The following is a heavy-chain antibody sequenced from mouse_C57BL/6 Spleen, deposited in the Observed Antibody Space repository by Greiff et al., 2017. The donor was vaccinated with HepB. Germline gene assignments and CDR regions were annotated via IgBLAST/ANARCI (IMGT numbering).Heavy chain of an antibody. J-gene: IGHJ3*01. CDR3: ARHEGGYYYGSSTGFAY. CDR2: VYPGSGSI. Sequence: QVQLKQSGAELVKPGASVKLSCKASGYTFTEYTIHWVKQRSGQGLEWIGWVYPGSGSIKYNEKFKDKATLTADKSSSTVYMELSRLTSEDSAVYFCARHEGGYYYGSSTGFAYWGQGTLVTVSA. V-gene: IGHV1-62-2*01. D-gene: IGHD1-1*01. CDR1: GYTFTEYT.